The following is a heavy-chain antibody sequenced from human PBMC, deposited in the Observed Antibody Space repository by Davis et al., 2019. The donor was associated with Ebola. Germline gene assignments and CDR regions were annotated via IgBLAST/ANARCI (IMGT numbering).Heavy chain of an antibody. D-gene: IGHD1-26*01. CDR3: AKAGRCGNYCSSDS. CDR1: GFTFSSSA. Sequence: GESLKISCAASGFTFSSSAMSWGRQAPGKGLEWVSSIGSGGGSIYYADSVKGRFTISRDNSKNTLYLQMNSLRAEDTAVYYCAKAGRCGNYCSSDSWGQGTLVTVSS. V-gene: IGHV3-23*01. J-gene: IGHJ4*02. CDR2: IGSGGGSI.